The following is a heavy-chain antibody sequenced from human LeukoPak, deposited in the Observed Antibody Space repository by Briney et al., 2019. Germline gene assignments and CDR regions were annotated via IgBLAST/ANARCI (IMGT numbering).Heavy chain of an antibody. D-gene: IGHD2-2*01. V-gene: IGHV4-38-2*01. Sequence: KPSETLSLTCAVSAYSINSGYYWACIRQPPGKGLEWIGSIYRSGSTYYNPSLKSRVTISIDTSKNQFSLKLSSVTAADTAVYYCTRHGIECSSTNCYWATVRYWGQGTLVTVSS. J-gene: IGHJ4*02. CDR2: IYRSGST. CDR3: TRHGIECSSTNCYWATVRY. CDR1: AYSINSGYY.